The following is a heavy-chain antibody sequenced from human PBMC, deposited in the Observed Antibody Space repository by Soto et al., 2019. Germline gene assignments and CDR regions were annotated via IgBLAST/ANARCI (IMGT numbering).Heavy chain of an antibody. Sequence: SETLSLTCAVYGGSFSGYYWSCIRQPPGKGLEWIGEINHSGSTNYNPTLKSRVTISVDTSKNQFSLKLSSVTAADTAVYYCARGLPLRYYDSSGYPDYWGQGTLVTVSS. CDR3: ARGLPLRYYDSSGYPDY. CDR1: GGSFSGYY. CDR2: INHSGST. D-gene: IGHD3-22*01. J-gene: IGHJ4*02. V-gene: IGHV4-34*01.